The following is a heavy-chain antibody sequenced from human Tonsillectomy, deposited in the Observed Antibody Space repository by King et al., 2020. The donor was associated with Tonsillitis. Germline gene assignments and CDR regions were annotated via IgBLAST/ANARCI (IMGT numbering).Heavy chain of an antibody. J-gene: IGHJ4*02. D-gene: IGHD2-2*01. CDR3: AKGGCSSTSCYYDCDY. CDR1: GFTFSSYA. CDR2: ISGSGGST. V-gene: IGHV3-23*04. Sequence: VQLVESGGGLVQPGGSLRLSCAASGFTFSSYAMSWVRQAPGKGLEWVSAISGSGGSTYYADSVKGRFTISRDTSKNTLYLQMNSLRAEETAVYYCAKGGCSSTSCYYDCDYWGQGTLVTVSS.